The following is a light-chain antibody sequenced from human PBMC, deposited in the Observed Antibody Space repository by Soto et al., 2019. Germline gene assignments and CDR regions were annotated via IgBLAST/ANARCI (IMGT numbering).Light chain of an antibody. CDR1: QGIRNF. V-gene: IGKV1-27*01. Sequence: DIQMTQSPTSLSASLGDRVTITCRASQGIRNFVAWYQQKPGKAPKLLIYAASTSQSGVPSGFSGSGSGTDFTITSNRLQADDVSIYYCQNYSSLPVFGPGTKVEIK. J-gene: IGKJ3*01. CDR3: QNYSSLPV. CDR2: AAS.